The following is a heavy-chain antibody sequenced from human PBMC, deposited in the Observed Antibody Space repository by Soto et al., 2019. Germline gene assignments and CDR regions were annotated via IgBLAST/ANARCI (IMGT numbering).Heavy chain of an antibody. CDR2: ISYDEIDK. D-gene: IGHD4-17*01. Sequence: GGSLRLSCAASGFTFTSHAMHWVRQTPGKGLEWVAAISYDEIDKKYASSVKGRFTVSRDNAKNSLYLQMNSLRAEDTAVYYCARDSHSYGDYDFDYWGQGTLVTVSS. J-gene: IGHJ4*02. CDR1: GFTFTSHA. V-gene: IGHV3-30*03. CDR3: ARDSHSYGDYDFDY.